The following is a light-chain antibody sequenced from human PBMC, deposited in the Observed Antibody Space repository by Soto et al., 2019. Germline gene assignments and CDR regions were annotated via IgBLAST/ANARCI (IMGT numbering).Light chain of an antibody. CDR1: QSVLDSSNNKNY. CDR2: WAS. Sequence: DIVMTQSPDSLAVSLGERATIKCKCSQSVLDSSNNKNYLTWYQQKPGQPPKLLIYWASTRESGVPDRFSGSGSGTDFTLTISSLQAEDVALYYCQQYYTTPRTFGQGTKVDIK. J-gene: IGKJ1*01. V-gene: IGKV4-1*01. CDR3: QQYYTTPRT.